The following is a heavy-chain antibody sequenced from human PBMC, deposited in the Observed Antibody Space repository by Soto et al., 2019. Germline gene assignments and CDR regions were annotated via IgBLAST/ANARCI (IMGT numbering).Heavy chain of an antibody. CDR2: ISYDGSNK. D-gene: IGHD2-2*01. Sequence: GGSLSLSCAASGFTFSSYAMHWVRQAPGKGLEWVAVISYDGSNKYYADSVKGRFTISRDNSKNTLYLQLNSLRAEDTVVYYCARQGGEVVPAAMSFDYWGQGTLVTVSS. J-gene: IGHJ4*02. CDR1: GFTFSSYA. V-gene: IGHV3-30-3*01. CDR3: ARQGGEVVPAAMSFDY.